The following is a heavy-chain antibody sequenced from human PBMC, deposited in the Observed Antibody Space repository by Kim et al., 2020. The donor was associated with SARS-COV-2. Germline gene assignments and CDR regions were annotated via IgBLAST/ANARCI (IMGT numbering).Heavy chain of an antibody. J-gene: IGHJ5*02. D-gene: IGHD3-3*01. CDR3: ARDRSITIFGVVIPQNWFDP. CDR2: ISYDGSNK. CDR1: GFTFSSYA. Sequence: GGSLRLSCAASGFTFSSYAMHWVRQAPGKGLEWVAVISYDGSNKYYADSVKGRFTISRDNSKNTLYLQMNSLRAEDTAVYYCARDRSITIFGVVIPQNWFDPWGQGTLVTVSS. V-gene: IGHV3-30-3*01.